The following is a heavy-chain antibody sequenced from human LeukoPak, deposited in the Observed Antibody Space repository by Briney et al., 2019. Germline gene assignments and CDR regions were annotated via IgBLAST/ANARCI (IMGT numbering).Heavy chain of an antibody. D-gene: IGHD3-16*02. CDR3: ARAPEWGVIRFFDY. CDR1: GGSISSYY. V-gene: IGHV4-59*01. CDR2: IYYSGST. Sequence: SETLSLTCTVSGGSISSYYWSWIRRPPGKGLEWIGYIYYSGSTNYNPSLKSRVTISVDTSKNQFSLKLSSVTAADTAVYYCARAPEWGVIRFFDYWGQGTLVTISS. J-gene: IGHJ4*02.